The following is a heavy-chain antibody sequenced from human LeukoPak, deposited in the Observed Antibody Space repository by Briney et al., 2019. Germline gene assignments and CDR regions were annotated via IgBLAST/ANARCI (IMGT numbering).Heavy chain of an antibody. CDR3: ARVLYYDFWSGYNPFDY. Sequence: ASVKVSCKASGYTFTSYGISWVRQAPGQGLEWMGWISAYNGNTNYAQKLQGRVTMTTDTSTSTAYMELRSLRSDDTVVYYCARVLYYDFWSGYNPFDYWGQGTLVTVSS. CDR2: ISAYNGNT. V-gene: IGHV1-18*01. CDR1: GYTFTSYG. D-gene: IGHD3-3*01. J-gene: IGHJ4*02.